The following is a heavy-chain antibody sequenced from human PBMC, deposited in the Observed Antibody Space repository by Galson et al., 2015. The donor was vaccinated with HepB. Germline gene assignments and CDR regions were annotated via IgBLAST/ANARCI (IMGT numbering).Heavy chain of an antibody. J-gene: IGHJ6*02. CDR1: GYTFTGYH. CDR2: INPNSGGT. Sequence: SVKVSCKASGYTFTGYHMHWVRQAPGQGLEWMGWINPNSGGTNYAQKFQGWVTMTRDTSISTAYMELSRLRSDDTAVYYCARDEGDGYNYRNTVYYYYGMDVWGQGTTVTVSS. CDR3: ARDEGDGYNYRNTVYYYYGMDV. D-gene: IGHD5-24*01. V-gene: IGHV1-2*04.